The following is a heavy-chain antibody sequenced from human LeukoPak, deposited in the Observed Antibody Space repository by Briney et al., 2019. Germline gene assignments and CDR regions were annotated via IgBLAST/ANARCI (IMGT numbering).Heavy chain of an antibody. J-gene: IGHJ4*02. D-gene: IGHD2-15*01. CDR2: INHSGST. CDR3: ARGRSRYCSGGSCHPMLNY. V-gene: IGHV4-34*01. CDR1: GGSFSGYY. Sequence: SETLSLTCAVYGGSFSGYYWSWIRQPPGKGLEWIGEINHSGSTNYNPSLKSRVTISVDTSKNQFSLKLSSVTAADTAVYYCARGRSRYCSGGSCHPMLNYWGQGTLVTASS.